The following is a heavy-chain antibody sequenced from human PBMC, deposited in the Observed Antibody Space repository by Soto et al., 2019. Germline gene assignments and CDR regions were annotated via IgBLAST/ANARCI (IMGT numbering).Heavy chain of an antibody. CDR2: ISSSSSTI. Sequence: PGGSLRLSCAASGFTFSTYSMNWVRQAPGKGLEWVSYISSSSSTIFYTDSVKGRFTVSRDNAKNSLYLQMNSLRAEDTAVYYCARGSNDIDYWGQGTLVTV. J-gene: IGHJ4*02. CDR3: ARGSNDIDY. V-gene: IGHV3-48*01. CDR1: GFTFSTYS. D-gene: IGHD1-1*01.